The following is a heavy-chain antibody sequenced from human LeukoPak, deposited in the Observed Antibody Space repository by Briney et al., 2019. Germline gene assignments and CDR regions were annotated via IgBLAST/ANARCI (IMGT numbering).Heavy chain of an antibody. CDR3: ASSPYGGNSGKFDY. V-gene: IGHV4-34*01. CDR1: GGSFSGYY. J-gene: IGHJ4*02. Sequence: PSETLSLTCAVYGGSFSGYYWSWIRQPPGKGLEWIGEINHSGSTNYNPSLKSRVTISVDTSKNQFSLKLSSVTAADTAVYYCASSPYGGNSGKFDYWGQGTLVTVSS. CDR2: INHSGST. D-gene: IGHD4-23*01.